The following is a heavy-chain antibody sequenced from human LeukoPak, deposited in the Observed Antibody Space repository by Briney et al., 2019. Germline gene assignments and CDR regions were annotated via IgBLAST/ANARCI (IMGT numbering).Heavy chain of an antibody. CDR1: GYSLSSGYY. V-gene: IGHV4-38-2*01. D-gene: IGHD2-21*01. J-gene: IGHJ4*02. CDR3: AREYCGASCSRDY. CDR2: IYPSGNT. Sequence: SETLSLTCAVSGYSLSSGYYWGWIRQPPGKGLEWIGSIYPSGNTYCNPSLKSRVTIPLDTSKNHFSLNLSSVTAADTAVYYCAREYCGASCSRDYWGQGTLVTVSS.